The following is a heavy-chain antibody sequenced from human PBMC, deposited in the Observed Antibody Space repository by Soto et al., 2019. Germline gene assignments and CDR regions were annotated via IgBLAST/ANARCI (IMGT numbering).Heavy chain of an antibody. CDR3: AKDLTRQLAYWLDP. Sequence: ASVKVSCKASGFSFTGYYIHWLRQAPGQGLEWMGWINAHSGGTEYAQNSQGRVTLTRDTSISTAYMTLSSLRSDDTAIYYCAKDLTRQLAYWLDPWGQGTQVTVSS. V-gene: IGHV1-2*02. J-gene: IGHJ5*02. CDR1: GFSFTGYY. D-gene: IGHD6-6*01. CDR2: INAHSGGT.